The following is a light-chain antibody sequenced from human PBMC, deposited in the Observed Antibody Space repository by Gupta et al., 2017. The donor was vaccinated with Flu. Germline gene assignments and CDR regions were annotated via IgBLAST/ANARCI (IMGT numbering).Light chain of an antibody. Sequence: SYVLTQPPSASVAPGQTARITCGGNKIGSKSVHWYQQRPGQATVRVVVQDSDRPSGIPERFSGYNAANKATRKTSGVEAGDEADDYCQVWDSRSEQMVFGGGTKMTVL. CDR3: QVWDSRSEQMV. CDR1: KIGSKS. V-gene: IGLV3-21*02. CDR2: QDS. J-gene: IGLJ2*01.